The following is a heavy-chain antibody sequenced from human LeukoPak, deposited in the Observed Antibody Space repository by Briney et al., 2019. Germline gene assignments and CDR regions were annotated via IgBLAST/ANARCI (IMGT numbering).Heavy chain of an antibody. D-gene: IGHD3-22*01. CDR3: ARHLYDSSGYYGLDYFDY. V-gene: IGHV4-39*01. CDR2: IYYSGST. J-gene: IGHJ4*02. CDR1: GGSISSSSYY. Sequence: SGTLSLTCTVSGGSISSSSYYWGWIRQPPGKGLEWIGSIYYSGSTYYNPSLKSRVTISVDTSKNQFSLKLNSVTAADTAVYYCARHLYDSSGYYGLDYFDYWGQGTLVTVSS.